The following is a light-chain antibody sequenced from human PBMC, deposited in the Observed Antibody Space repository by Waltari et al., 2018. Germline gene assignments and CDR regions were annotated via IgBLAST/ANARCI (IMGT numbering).Light chain of an antibody. J-gene: IGKJ4*01. CDR1: QTITRW. V-gene: IGKV1-5*03. Sequence: DVQMTQYPSTLYASVGDTVTLICRASQTITRWLAWYQQKPGKAPTLLIYKASTLQAGVPSWFSGSGAGTEFTLTISNLQPDDSATFYCQQYNTYSPTFGQGTKVEIK. CDR2: KAS. CDR3: QQYNTYSPT.